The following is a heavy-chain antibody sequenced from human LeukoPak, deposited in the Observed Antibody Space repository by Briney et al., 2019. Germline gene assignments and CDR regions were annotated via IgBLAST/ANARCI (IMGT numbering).Heavy chain of an antibody. D-gene: IGHD3-22*01. V-gene: IGHV3-30*02. CDR2: IRYDGGHQ. Sequence: GGSLRLSCAASGFTFSPFGMHWVRQAPGKGLEWVAFIRYDGGHQYYAGSVKGRFTVSRDNSNNTLYLQMNSLRPEDTAMYYCAKDVASYYYDTTGADYWGQGTPVTVAS. CDR1: GFTFSPFG. J-gene: IGHJ4*02. CDR3: AKDVASYYYDTTGADY.